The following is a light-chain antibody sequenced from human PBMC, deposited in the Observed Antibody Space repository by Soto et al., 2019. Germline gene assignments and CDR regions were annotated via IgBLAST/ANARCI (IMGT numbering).Light chain of an antibody. CDR1: SSNIGSNT. Sequence: QSVLTQPPSASETPGQSVTISCSGSSSNIGSNTVNWYQQLPGTAPKLLIYNDNQRPSGVPDRFSGSKSGTSASLAISGLQSEDEADYYCAAWDDSLNGVIFGGGTKLTVL. CDR3: AAWDDSLNGVI. V-gene: IGLV1-44*01. CDR2: NDN. J-gene: IGLJ2*01.